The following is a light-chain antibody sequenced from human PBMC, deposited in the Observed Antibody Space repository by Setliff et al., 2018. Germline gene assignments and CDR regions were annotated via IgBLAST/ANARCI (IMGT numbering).Light chain of an antibody. CDR1: QSVSSSY. CDR2: GAS. CDR3: QQYGSSRIT. V-gene: IGKV3-20*01. Sequence: LSPGERATLSCRASQSVSSSYLAWYQQKPGQAPRLLIYGASSRATGIPDRFSGSGSGTDFTLTISRLEPEDFAVYYCQQYGSSRITFGQGTRLEIK. J-gene: IGKJ5*01.